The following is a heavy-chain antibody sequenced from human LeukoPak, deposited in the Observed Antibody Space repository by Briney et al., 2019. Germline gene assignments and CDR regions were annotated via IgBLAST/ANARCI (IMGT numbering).Heavy chain of an antibody. Sequence: PSETLSLTCTVSGGSTSSSSYYWGWIRQPPGKGLEWIGSIYYSGSTYYNPSLKSRVTISVDTSKNQFSLKLSSVTAADTAVYYCARRRYGGSYYDYWGQGTLVTVSS. CDR2: IYYSGST. CDR1: GGSTSSSSYY. V-gene: IGHV4-39*01. D-gene: IGHD5-18*01. J-gene: IGHJ4*02. CDR3: ARRRYGGSYYDY.